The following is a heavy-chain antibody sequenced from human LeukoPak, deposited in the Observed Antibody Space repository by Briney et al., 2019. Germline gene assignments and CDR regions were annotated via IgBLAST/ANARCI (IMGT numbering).Heavy chain of an antibody. D-gene: IGHD3-22*01. V-gene: IGHV3-21*01. CDR1: GFTFSSYS. CDR2: ISSSSSYI. CDR3: ARASSIYDSSGYDPFDI. Sequence: GGSLRLSCAASGFTFSSYSMNWVRQAPGKGLEWVSSISSSSSYIYYADSVKGRFTISRDNAKNSLYLQMNSLRAEDTAVYYCARASSIYDSSGYDPFDIWGQGTTVTVSS. J-gene: IGHJ3*02.